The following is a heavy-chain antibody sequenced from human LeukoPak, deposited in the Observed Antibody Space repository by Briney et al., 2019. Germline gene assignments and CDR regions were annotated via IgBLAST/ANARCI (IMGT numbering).Heavy chain of an antibody. CDR1: GFTFSSYS. Sequence: GGSLRLSCAASGFTFSSYSMNWVRQAPGKGLEWVSSISSSSSYIYYADSVKGRFTISRDNAKNSLYLQMNSLRAEDTAVYYCARVSGYGDPPLYDYWGQGTLVTVSS. CDR2: ISSSSSYI. CDR3: ARVSGYGDPPLYDY. D-gene: IGHD4-17*01. V-gene: IGHV3-21*01. J-gene: IGHJ4*02.